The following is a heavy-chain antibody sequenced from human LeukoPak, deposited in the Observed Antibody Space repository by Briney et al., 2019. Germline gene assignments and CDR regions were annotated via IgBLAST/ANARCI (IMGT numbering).Heavy chain of an antibody. CDR3: ARVVGDQVDS. Sequence: SQTLSLTCAISGDSVSSKSAAGNWIRQSPSRGLEWLGRTYYRSKWSNDYAVSVKSRITINPDTSKNQFSLQLNSVTPEDTSVYYRARVVGDQVDSWGQGTLVTVSS. CDR1: GDSVSSKSAA. CDR2: TYYRSKWSN. V-gene: IGHV6-1*01. J-gene: IGHJ4*02. D-gene: IGHD2-2*01.